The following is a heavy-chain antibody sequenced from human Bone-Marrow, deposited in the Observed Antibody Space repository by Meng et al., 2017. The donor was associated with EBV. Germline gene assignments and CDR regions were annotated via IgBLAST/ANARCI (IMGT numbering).Heavy chain of an antibody. Sequence: GQVQESGPGLVKPSGTLPLTCAVSGGSISSSTWGSWVRQSPGEGLEWIGEIHHIGSTNYNPSLKSRVTISIDKSKKQFSLKLSSVTAADTAVYYCARRDYYDDTGYFDYWGQGTLVTVSS. CDR1: GGSISSSTW. J-gene: IGHJ4*02. D-gene: IGHD3-16*01. CDR2: IHHIGST. CDR3: ARRDYYDDTGYFDY. V-gene: IGHV4-4*02.